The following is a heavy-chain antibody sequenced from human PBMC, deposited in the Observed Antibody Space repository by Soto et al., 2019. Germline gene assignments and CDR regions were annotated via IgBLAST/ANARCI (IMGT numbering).Heavy chain of an antibody. CDR1: GFTFSSYA. CDR2: ISYDGSNK. V-gene: IGHV3-30-3*01. Sequence: PVGSLRLSCAASGFTFSSYAMHWVRQAPGKGLEWVAVISYDGSNKYYADSVKGRFTISRDNSKNTLYLQMNSLRAEDTAVYYCARISSGYSPFDYWGQGTLVTVSS. D-gene: IGHD3-22*01. J-gene: IGHJ4*02. CDR3: ARISSGYSPFDY.